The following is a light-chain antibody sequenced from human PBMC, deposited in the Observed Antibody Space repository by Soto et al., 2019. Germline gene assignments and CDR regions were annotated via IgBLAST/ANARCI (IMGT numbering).Light chain of an antibody. CDR2: GAS. V-gene: IGKV3-15*01. Sequence: VSPGDRVTLSCRASQSVGHNLAWFQQKPGQAPRLLIYGASAEATGIPDRFSGSGFGTEFTLTISSRQSEDLAVYYCQQYNNWPRTFGQGTKVEMK. CDR3: QQYNNWPRT. CDR1: QSVGHN. J-gene: IGKJ1*01.